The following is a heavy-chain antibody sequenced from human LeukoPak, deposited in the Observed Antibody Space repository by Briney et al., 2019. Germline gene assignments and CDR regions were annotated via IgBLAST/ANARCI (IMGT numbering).Heavy chain of an antibody. V-gene: IGHV3-74*01. D-gene: IGHD6-13*01. Sequence: GGSLRLSCAASGFTFSSYWMHWVRQAPGKGLVWVSRINSDGSSTSYADSVKGRFTISRDNAKNTLYLQMNSLRAEDTAVYYCARAAGYSSSWYNDPDWYFDLWGRGTLVTVSS. CDR2: INSDGSST. CDR3: ARAAGYSSSWYNDPDWYFDL. J-gene: IGHJ2*01. CDR1: GFTFSSYW.